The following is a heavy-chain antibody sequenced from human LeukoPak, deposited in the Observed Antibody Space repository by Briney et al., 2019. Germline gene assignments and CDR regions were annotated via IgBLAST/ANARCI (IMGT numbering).Heavy chain of an antibody. D-gene: IGHD2-15*01. CDR3: ARYDKEVVAATIY. J-gene: IGHJ4*02. Sequence: SVKVSCKASGGTFSSYAISWVRQAPGQGLEWMGRIIPIFGTANYAQKFQGRVTITTDESTSTAYMELSSLRSDDTAVYYCARYDKEVVAATIYWGQGTLVTVSS. CDR1: GGTFSSYA. V-gene: IGHV1-69*05. CDR2: IIPIFGTA.